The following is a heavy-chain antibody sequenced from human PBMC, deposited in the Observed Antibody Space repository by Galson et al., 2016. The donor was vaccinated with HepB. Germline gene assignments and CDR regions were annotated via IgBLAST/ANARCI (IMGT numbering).Heavy chain of an antibody. CDR1: GDSIASQTNS. CDR2: IDYSGST. V-gene: IGHV4-39*07. CDR3: AGVGYTSGWGKDFDV. D-gene: IGHD6-19*01. Sequence: ESLSPTRTVSGDSIASQTNSWAWIRQPPRKGLEWIGSIDYSGSTLSNPSLNSRVTIPVDESKNQFSLNLSSVTAADTAVYYCAGVGYTSGWGKDFDVWVQGTMVSLSS. J-gene: IGHJ3*01.